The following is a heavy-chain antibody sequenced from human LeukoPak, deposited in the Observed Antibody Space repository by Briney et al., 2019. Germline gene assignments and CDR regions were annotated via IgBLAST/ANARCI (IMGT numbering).Heavy chain of an antibody. Sequence: SETLSLTCTVSGGSISSYYWSWIRQPPGKGLQWIGYLYYSGSTNYNPSLKSRVIISVDASKNQFSLKLSSVTAADTAVYYCARSNSGAFDIWGQGTMVTVSS. CDR2: LYYSGST. J-gene: IGHJ3*02. D-gene: IGHD3-10*01. CDR3: ARSNSGAFDI. V-gene: IGHV4-59*12. CDR1: GGSISSYY.